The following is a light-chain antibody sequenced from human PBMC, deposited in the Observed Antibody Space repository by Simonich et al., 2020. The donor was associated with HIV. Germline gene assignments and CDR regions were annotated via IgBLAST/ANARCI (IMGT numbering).Light chain of an antibody. CDR2: DVS. CDR1: SSDGGSYNL. J-gene: IGLJ3*02. V-gene: IGLV2-14*02. Sequence: QSALTQPASVSGSPGQSITISCTGTSSDGGSYNLVSWYQQHPGKAPKLMIYDVSKRPSGVSNRFSGSKSGNTASLTISGLQAEDEADYYCSSYTSSSTYVFGGGTKLTVL. CDR3: SSYTSSSTYV.